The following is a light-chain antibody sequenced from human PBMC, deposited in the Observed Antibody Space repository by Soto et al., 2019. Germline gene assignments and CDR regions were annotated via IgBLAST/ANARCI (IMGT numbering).Light chain of an antibody. CDR3: QQYNSYLLT. CDR1: QSISRS. J-gene: IGKJ3*01. Sequence: DIQMTQSPSTLSASVGDRVTITCRASQSISRSLAWYQQKPGKAPNLLIYDASSLESGVPSRFSGSGFETEFTLTISSLQPDDFATYYCQQYNSYLLTFGPGTTVDIK. V-gene: IGKV1-5*01. CDR2: DAS.